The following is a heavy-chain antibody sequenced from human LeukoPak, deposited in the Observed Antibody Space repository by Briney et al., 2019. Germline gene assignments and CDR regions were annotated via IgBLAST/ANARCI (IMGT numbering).Heavy chain of an antibody. D-gene: IGHD6-19*01. CDR3: ARSIAVAGHHSYFQH. CDR1: GGSISSSSYY. Sequence: PSETLSLTCTVSGGSISSSSYYWGWIRQPPGKGLEWIGSIDYSGSTYYNPSLKSRVAISVDMSKNQFSLKLSSVTAADTAVYYCARSIAVAGHHSYFQHWGQGTLVTVSS. CDR2: IDYSGST. V-gene: IGHV4-39*07. J-gene: IGHJ1*01.